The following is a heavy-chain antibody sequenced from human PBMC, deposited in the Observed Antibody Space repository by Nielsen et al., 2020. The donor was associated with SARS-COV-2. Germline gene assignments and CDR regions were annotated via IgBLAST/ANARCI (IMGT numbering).Heavy chain of an antibody. CDR1: GFTFGDYA. Sequence: GESLKISCTASGFTFGDYAMSWFRQAPGKGLEWVGFIRSKAYGGTTEYAASVKGRFTISRDDSKSIAYLQMNSLKTEDTAVYYCTREGSSSWYGNWGQGTLVTVSS. V-gene: IGHV3-49*03. CDR2: IRSKAYGGTT. D-gene: IGHD6-13*01. J-gene: IGHJ4*02. CDR3: TREGSSSWYGN.